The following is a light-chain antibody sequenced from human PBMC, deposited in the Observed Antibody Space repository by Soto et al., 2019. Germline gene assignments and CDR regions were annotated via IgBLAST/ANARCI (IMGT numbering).Light chain of an antibody. Sequence: EIVLTQSPGTLSLSPGERATLSCRASQSVSSSFLAWYQQKPGQAPRLRIYGASSRATGIPDRFSGSGSGTDFTITISRLEPEDFAVYYCQQYDNSPLTFGGGTKVALK. CDR3: QQYDNSPLT. CDR2: GAS. J-gene: IGKJ4*01. CDR1: QSVSSSF. V-gene: IGKV3-20*01.